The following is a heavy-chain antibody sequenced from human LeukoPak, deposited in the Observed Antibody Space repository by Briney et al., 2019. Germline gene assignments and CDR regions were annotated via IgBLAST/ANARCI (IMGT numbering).Heavy chain of an antibody. Sequence: GGSLRLSCAASGFTFITYSINWVRQAPGKGLEWVSSISTNSSYIYYADLVKGRFTISRDNAKNSLYLQMNSLRAEDTAVYYCARENAPYSSNWYLWFDPWGRGTLVTVSS. CDR2: ISTNSSYI. V-gene: IGHV3-21*01. CDR3: ARENAPYSSNWYLWFDP. D-gene: IGHD6-13*01. J-gene: IGHJ5*02. CDR1: GFTFITYS.